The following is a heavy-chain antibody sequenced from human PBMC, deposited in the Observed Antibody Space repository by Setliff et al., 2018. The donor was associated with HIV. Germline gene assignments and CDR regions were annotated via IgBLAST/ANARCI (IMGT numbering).Heavy chain of an antibody. CDR1: GFTFSSYT. Sequence: PGGSLRLSCAASGFTFSSYTMHWVRQAPGKGLEWVAVITHDGSSKYYADSVKGRFTISRDNSKNTLYLQMNSLRAEDTAVYYCARDPSAEILTGYKSYYYYMDVWGKGTTVTVSS. D-gene: IGHD3-9*01. V-gene: IGHV3-30*01. J-gene: IGHJ6*03. CDR3: ARDPSAEILTGYKSYYYYMDV. CDR2: ITHDGSSK.